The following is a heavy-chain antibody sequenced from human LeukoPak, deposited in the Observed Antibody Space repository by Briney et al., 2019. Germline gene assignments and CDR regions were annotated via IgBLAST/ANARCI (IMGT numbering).Heavy chain of an antibody. V-gene: IGHV5-51*01. CDR2: IYPGDSDT. CDR1: GYGFTSYW. D-gene: IGHD2-15*01. CDR3: GRLSGYCSCGSCHSRTLYNYYGMEV. Sequence: GESLKISCKGSGYGFTSYWIGWVRQMPGKGLEWMGIIYPGDSDTRYSPSFQGQVTISADKSISTAYLQCSSLKASDTAMYYCGRLSGYCSCGSCHSRTLYNYYGMEVCGQGTTVTVSS. J-gene: IGHJ6*02.